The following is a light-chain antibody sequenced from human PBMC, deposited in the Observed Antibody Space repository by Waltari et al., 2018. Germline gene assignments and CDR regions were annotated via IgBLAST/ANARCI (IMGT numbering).Light chain of an antibody. CDR1: SSNIGAGND. Sequence: SVLTQPPSVSGAPAQRVTISCTGSSSNIGAGNDVHWYQHLPGTAPKLLIYGNTDRPSGVPDRFSGSKSGTSASLAITGLRAEDEANYYCQSFDSNLNGGVLFGGGTKLTVL. J-gene: IGLJ2*01. CDR3: QSFDSNLNGGVL. CDR2: GNT. V-gene: IGLV1-40*01.